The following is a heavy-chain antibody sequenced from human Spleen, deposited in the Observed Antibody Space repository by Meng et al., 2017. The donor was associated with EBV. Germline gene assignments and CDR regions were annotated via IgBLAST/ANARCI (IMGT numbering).Heavy chain of an antibody. Sequence: QVELQGSGPGLVKPSETLSLTCAVSGGSVSSGSYFWSWIRQPPGKGLEWIGYIHNSGSTNYNPSLESRVIISVDTSKNRFSLKLSSVTAADTAVYYCARADYDILTGYLTLFDYWGQGALVTVSS. CDR2: IHNSGST. CDR1: GGSVSSGSYF. D-gene: IGHD3-9*01. V-gene: IGHV4-61*01. J-gene: IGHJ4*02. CDR3: ARADYDILTGYLTLFDY.